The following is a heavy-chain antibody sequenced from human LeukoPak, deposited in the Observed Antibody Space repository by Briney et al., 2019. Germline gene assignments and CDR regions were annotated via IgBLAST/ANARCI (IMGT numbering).Heavy chain of an antibody. D-gene: IGHD6-19*01. V-gene: IGHV1-18*01. CDR1: GYDFSTYG. CDR2: IRPSNGNR. J-gene: IGHJ4*02. CDR3: ARAFSASKSCDY. Sequence: ASVKVSCRTSGYDFSTYGITWVRQAPGQGLEYMGWIRPSNGNRNYAQKFQDRVTLTTDSPTSSVYMELRSLRSDDTAFYYCARAFSASKSCDYWGQGTLVTVSS.